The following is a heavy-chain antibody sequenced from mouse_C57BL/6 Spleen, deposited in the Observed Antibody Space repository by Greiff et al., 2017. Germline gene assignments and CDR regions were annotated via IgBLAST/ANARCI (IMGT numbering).Heavy chain of an antibody. D-gene: IGHD1-2*01. J-gene: IGHJ1*03. V-gene: IGHV1-9*01. Sequence: QVQLQQSGAELMKPGASVKLSCKASGYTFTGYGIEWVKQRPGHGLEWVGAILPGSGSTNYNEKFKGKVTFSADTSSNTASMQLSSLTTEDSAMYCGARSRGMTTAHYWYIDDWGTGTTVTVSS. CDR1: GYTFTGYG. CDR3: ARSRGMTTAHYWYIDD. CDR2: ILPGSGST.